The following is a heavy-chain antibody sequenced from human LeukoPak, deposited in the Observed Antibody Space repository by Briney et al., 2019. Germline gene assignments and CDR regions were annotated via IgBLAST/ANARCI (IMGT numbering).Heavy chain of an antibody. CDR1: GGSISSGGYY. CDR2: IYYSGST. Sequence: PSQTLSLTCTVSGGSISSGGYYWSWIRQHPGKGLEWIGYIYYSGSTYYNPSLKSRVTISVDASKNQFSLKLSSVTAADTAVYYCARTRSYYDSSGYYYGEDYWGQGTLVTVSS. D-gene: IGHD3-22*01. J-gene: IGHJ4*02. V-gene: IGHV4-31*03. CDR3: ARTRSYYDSSGYYYGEDY.